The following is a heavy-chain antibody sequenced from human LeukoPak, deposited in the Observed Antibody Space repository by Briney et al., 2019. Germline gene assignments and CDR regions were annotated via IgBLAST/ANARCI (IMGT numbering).Heavy chain of an antibody. CDR1: GGSFSGYY. Sequence: PSETLSFTCAVYGGSFSGYYWSWIRQPPGKGLEWIGEINHSGSTNYNPSLKRRVTISVDTSKNQFSLKLSSVTAADPAVYYCARGLRRGYYYGYWGQGTLVTVSS. CDR2: INHSGST. V-gene: IGHV4-34*01. J-gene: IGHJ4*02. CDR3: ARGLRRGYYYGY. D-gene: IGHD3-10*01.